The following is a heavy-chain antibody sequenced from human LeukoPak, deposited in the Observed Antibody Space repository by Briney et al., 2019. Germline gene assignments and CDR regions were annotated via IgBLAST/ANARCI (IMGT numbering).Heavy chain of an antibody. V-gene: IGHV3-30*03. CDR1: GFTFSSYG. Sequence: GGSLRLSCAASGFTFSSYGMHWVRQAPGKGLEWVAVISYDGSNKYYADSVKGRFTISRDNSKNSLYLQMNSLRAEDTAVYYCARGPLAGSYLFDPWGQGTLVTVSS. CDR3: ARGPLAGSYLFDP. D-gene: IGHD3-10*01. J-gene: IGHJ5*02. CDR2: ISYDGSNK.